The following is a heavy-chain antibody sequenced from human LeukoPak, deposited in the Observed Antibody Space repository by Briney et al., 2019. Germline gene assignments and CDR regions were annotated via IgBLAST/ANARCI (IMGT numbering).Heavy chain of an antibody. V-gene: IGHV3-13*01. CDR1: GFTFDNND. CDR3: VRQPDSARYGFDY. CDR2: IGSAGYT. D-gene: IGHD1-14*01. J-gene: IGHJ4*02. Sequence: GGSLRLSCEVSGFTFDNNDMHWVRQTTGKGLEWVSAIGSAGYTYYADSVKGRFTITRDNAKQSLYLQMNSLRVEDTAVYHCVRQPDSARYGFDYWGRGTQVTVSS.